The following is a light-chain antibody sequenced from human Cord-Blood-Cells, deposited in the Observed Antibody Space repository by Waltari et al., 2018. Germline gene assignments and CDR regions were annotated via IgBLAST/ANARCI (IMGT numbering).Light chain of an antibody. CDR2: QDS. CDR3: QAWDSSTAVV. V-gene: IGLV3-1*01. Sequence: SYELTQPHSVSVSPGQTASITCSGDTLGDKYACWYQQKPGQSPVLVIYQDSKRPSGIPERFSGSNSGNTATLTISGTQAMDEADYYCQAWDSSTAVVFGGGTKLTVL. J-gene: IGLJ2*01. CDR1: TLGDKY.